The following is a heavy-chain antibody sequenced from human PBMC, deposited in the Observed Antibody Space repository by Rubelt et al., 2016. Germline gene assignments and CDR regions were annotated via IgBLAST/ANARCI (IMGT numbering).Heavy chain of an antibody. CDR3: ATGGGIDY. CDR1: SSYA. Sequence: SSYAMHWVRQAPGKGLEWVAVISYDGSNKYYADSVKGRFTISRDNAKSSLYLQMNSLRVEDTAVYYCATGGGIDYWGQGTLVTVSS. V-gene: IGHV3-30*04. J-gene: IGHJ4*02. D-gene: IGHD3-16*01. CDR2: ISYDGSNK.